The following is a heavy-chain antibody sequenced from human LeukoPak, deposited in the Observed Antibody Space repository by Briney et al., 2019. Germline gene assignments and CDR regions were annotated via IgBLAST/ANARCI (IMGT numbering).Heavy chain of an antibody. D-gene: IGHD2-8*01. CDR3: ARGLEYCTNGVCLKYYFDY. CDR1: GGTFSSYA. Sequence: SVKVSCKASGGTFSSYAISWVRQAPGQGLEWMGGIIPIFGTANYAQKFQGRVTITADKSTSTAYMELSSLRSEDTAVYYCARGLEYCTNGVCLKYYFDYWGQGTLVTVSS. V-gene: IGHV1-69*06. J-gene: IGHJ4*02. CDR2: IIPIFGTA.